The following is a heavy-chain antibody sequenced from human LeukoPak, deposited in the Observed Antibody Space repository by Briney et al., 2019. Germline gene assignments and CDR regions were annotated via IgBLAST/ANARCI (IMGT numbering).Heavy chain of an antibody. D-gene: IGHD6-13*01. Sequence: ASVKVSCKASGHTFTGHYIHWVRQAPGQGLEWMGRVNPNSGGTNYAQKFQGRVTMTSDTSTSTAYMELSRLRSDDTAVYYCARGLIVSTGTDYWGQGTLVTVSS. J-gene: IGHJ4*02. CDR3: ARGLIVSTGTDY. V-gene: IGHV1-2*06. CDR2: VNPNSGGT. CDR1: GHTFTGHY.